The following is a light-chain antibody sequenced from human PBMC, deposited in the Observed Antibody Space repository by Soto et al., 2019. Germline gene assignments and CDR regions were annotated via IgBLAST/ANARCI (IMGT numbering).Light chain of an antibody. J-gene: IGKJ4*01. CDR1: RSVGGD. CDR2: GAS. V-gene: IGKV3-15*01. CDR3: QQYENWPQLT. Sequence: ERVMTQSPATLSVSPGERATLSCRASRSVGGDLAWYQQKPGQAPRLLIYGASSRAPGIPDRFSGSGSGTEFTLTISSLQSEESAVYYCQQYENWPQLTVGGGTKGDSK.